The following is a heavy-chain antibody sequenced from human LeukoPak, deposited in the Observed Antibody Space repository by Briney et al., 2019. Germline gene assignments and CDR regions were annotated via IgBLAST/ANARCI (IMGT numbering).Heavy chain of an antibody. Sequence: ASVKVSCKASGGTFSSYAISWVRQAPGQGLGWMGGIIPIFGTANYAQKFQGRVTITTDESTSTAYMELSSLRSEDTAVYYCARGGTGYQLPQIIYYFDYWGQGTLVTVSS. J-gene: IGHJ4*02. CDR2: IIPIFGTA. CDR3: ARGGTGYQLPQIIYYFDY. V-gene: IGHV1-69*05. D-gene: IGHD2-2*01. CDR1: GGTFSSYA.